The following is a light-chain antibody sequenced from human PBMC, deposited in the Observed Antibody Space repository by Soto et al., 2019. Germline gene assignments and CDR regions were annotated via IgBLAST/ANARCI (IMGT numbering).Light chain of an antibody. V-gene: IGKV3-15*01. CDR1: QSVSRN. CDR2: GAS. J-gene: IGKJ5*01. CDR3: QQYDNWPPIT. Sequence: EIVMTQSPATLSVSPGERATLSCRASQSVSRNLAWYQQKSGQAPRLLIYGASTRATGIPTRFRGSGSGTEFTLTISSLQSEDFAVYYCQQYDNWPPITVGQGPRLEI.